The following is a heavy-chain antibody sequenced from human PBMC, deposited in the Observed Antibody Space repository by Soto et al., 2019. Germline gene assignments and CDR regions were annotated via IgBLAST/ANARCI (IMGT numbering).Heavy chain of an antibody. Sequence: EVQLVESGGGLVQPGGSLRLSCAASGFTVSNDYMSWVRQAPGKGLEWVSVIYSGGSTYYADSVKGRFTISRDNSKNTLYLQMNSLRAEDTAVYYCARDRIPTGMDVWGQGTTVTVSS. J-gene: IGHJ6*02. CDR3: ARDRIPTGMDV. CDR2: IYSGGST. CDR1: GFTVSNDY. V-gene: IGHV3-66*01.